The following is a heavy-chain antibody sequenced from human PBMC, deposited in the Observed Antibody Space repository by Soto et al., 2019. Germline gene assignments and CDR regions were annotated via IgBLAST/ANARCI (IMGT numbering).Heavy chain of an antibody. CDR2: IYYSGST. V-gene: IGHV4-30-4*01. CDR1: GGSISSGDYY. J-gene: IGHJ1*01. CDR3: ARGSRRDSHVFQH. Sequence: SETLSLTCTVSGGSISSGDYYWSWIRQPPGKGLEWIGYIYYSGSTYYNPSLKSRVTISVDTSKNQFSLKLSSVTAADTAVYYCARGSRRDSHVFQHWGQVTLVTVSA. D-gene: IGHD3-22*01.